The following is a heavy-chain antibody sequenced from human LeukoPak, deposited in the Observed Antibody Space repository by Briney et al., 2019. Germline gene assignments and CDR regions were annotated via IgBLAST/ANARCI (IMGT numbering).Heavy chain of an antibody. J-gene: IGHJ4*02. D-gene: IGHD3-16*01. CDR1: GFTFSSYW. V-gene: IGHV3-7*01. CDR2: IKQHGNEK. CDR3: ARDRGGAFDY. Sequence: GGSLRLSCAASGFTFSSYWMTWVRQAPGKGLEWVANIKQHGNEKYYADSVKGRFTISRDNSKNTLYLQMNSLRAEDTAVYYCARDRGGAFDYWGQGTLVTVSS.